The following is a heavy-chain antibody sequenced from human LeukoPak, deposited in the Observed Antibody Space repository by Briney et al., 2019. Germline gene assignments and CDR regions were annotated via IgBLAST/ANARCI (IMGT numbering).Heavy chain of an antibody. Sequence: SETLSLTCAVYGGSFSGYYWSWIRQPPGKGLEWIGEINHSGSTNYNPSLKSRVTISVDTSKNQFSLKLSSVTAADTAVYYCARGGIRYCSSTSCYNGFYYYYGMDVWGQGTTVTVSS. CDR3: ARGGIRYCSSTSCYNGFYYYYGMDV. J-gene: IGHJ6*02. V-gene: IGHV4-34*01. CDR1: GGSFSGYY. D-gene: IGHD2-2*02. CDR2: INHSGST.